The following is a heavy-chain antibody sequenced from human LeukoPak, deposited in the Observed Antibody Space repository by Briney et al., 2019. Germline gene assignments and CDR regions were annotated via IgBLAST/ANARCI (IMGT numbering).Heavy chain of an antibody. CDR2: VSYDGNNK. CDR1: GFTLSSYA. CDR3: ARDQMGFGSAFDI. J-gene: IGHJ3*02. Sequence: GGSLRLSCAASGFTLSSYAMHWVRQAPGKGLEWVAIVSYDGNNKYYADSVKGRFTISGDDSRNTLSLQMNSLRTEDTAVYYCARDQMGFGSAFDIWGQGTMVTVSS. D-gene: IGHD3-10*01. V-gene: IGHV3-30-3*01.